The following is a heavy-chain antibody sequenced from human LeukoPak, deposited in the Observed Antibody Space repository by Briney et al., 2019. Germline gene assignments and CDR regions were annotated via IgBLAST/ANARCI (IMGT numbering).Heavy chain of an antibody. CDR1: GYTFTSYG. J-gene: IGHJ3*02. D-gene: IGHD4-23*01. CDR3: AREDSGNSDDSLDI. CDR2: ISAYNGNT. V-gene: IGHV1-18*01. Sequence: ASVKVSCKASGYTFTSYGISWVRQAPGQGLEWMGWISAYNGNTNYAQKLQGRVTMTTDTSTSTAYMELRSLRSDDTAMYYCAREDSGNSDDSLDIWGQGTMVTVSS.